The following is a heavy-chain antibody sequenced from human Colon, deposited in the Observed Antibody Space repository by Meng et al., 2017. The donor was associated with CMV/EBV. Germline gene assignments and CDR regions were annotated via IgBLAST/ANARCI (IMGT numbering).Heavy chain of an antibody. D-gene: IGHD1-26*01. CDR1: GYTSTGYC. V-gene: IGHV1-2*02. Sequence: RGGARAEVKNPGPSAKVSCKASGYTSTGYCMYCVRQAPGQGLGLRGVINPITGGTNYAQKVQGRVTMTRDTSMNTAYMELSRLRSDDSAVYYCASLSGGDFDYWGQGTLVTVSS. CDR3: ASLSGGDFDY. J-gene: IGHJ4*02. CDR2: INPITGGT.